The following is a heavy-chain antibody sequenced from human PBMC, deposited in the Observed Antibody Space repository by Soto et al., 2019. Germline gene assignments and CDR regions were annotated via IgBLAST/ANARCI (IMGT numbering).Heavy chain of an antibody. V-gene: IGHV3-23*01. CDR2: ISGSGGST. D-gene: IGHD6-6*01. J-gene: IGHJ2*01. CDR1: GVTFSSYA. CDR3: ENGGAARRHTEGYFGL. Sequence: EVQLLESGGGLVQPGGSLRLSCAASGVTFSSYAMSWVRQAPGKGLEWVAAISGSGGSTYYADSVKGRFTISRDNSKNARYLQMSSLRAEGTEVYSCENGGAARRHTEGYFGLWGRGTLVTVSS.